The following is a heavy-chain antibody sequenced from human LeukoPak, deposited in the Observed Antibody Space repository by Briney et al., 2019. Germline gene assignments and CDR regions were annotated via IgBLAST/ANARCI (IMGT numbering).Heavy chain of an antibody. Sequence: SETLSLTCAVYGGSFSGYYWSWIRQPPGKGLEWIGEINHSGSTNYNPSLKSRVTISVDTSKNQFSPKLSSVTAADTAVYYCARGRGIQLWFSPGHLDLWGRGTLVTVSS. V-gene: IGHV4-34*01. CDR2: INHSGST. J-gene: IGHJ2*01. D-gene: IGHD5-18*01. CDR3: ARGRGIQLWFSPGHLDL. CDR1: GGSFSGYY.